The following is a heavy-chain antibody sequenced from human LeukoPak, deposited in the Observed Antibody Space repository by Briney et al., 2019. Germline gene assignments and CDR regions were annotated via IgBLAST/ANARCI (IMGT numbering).Heavy chain of an antibody. Sequence: ASVKVSCKASGYTFTGYYMHWVRQAPGQGLEWKGWINPNSGGTNYAQKFQGRVTMTRDTSISTAYMELSRLRSDDTAVYYCASYLSYDFWSGYFDYWGQGTLVTVSS. CDR3: ASYLSYDFWSGYFDY. J-gene: IGHJ4*02. CDR2: INPNSGGT. V-gene: IGHV1-2*02. CDR1: GYTFTGYY. D-gene: IGHD3-3*01.